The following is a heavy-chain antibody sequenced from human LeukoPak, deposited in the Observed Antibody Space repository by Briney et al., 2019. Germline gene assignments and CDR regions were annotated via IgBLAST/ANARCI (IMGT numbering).Heavy chain of an antibody. CDR1: GFTLSNHW. CDR2: VNRDGSET. V-gene: IGHV3-7*03. J-gene: IGHJ6*02. Sequence: GGPLRLSCAASGFTLSNHWMTWVRQVPGRGPEWVANVNRDGSETYYLDSVKGRFTISKDNAKNSLYLQMNSLRAEDTALYHCARNNGMDVWGQGTTVIVSS. CDR3: ARNNGMDV.